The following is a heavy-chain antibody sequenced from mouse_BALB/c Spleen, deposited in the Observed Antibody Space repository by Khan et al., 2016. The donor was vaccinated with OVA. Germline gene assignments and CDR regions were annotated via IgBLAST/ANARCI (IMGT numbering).Heavy chain of an antibody. Sequence: QVQLKESGPGLVQPSQSLSITCTVSGFSLTSSGVHWVRQSPGKGLEWLGVIWSGGSTDYNAAFISRLSISKDNSKSQVFFKMNRLQANDTAIYYCARNGDYVHWYFDVWCAGTTVTVSS. V-gene: IGHV2-2*02. CDR2: IWSGGST. J-gene: IGHJ1*01. D-gene: IGHD2-13*01. CDR1: GFSLTSSG. CDR3: ARNGDYVHWYFDV.